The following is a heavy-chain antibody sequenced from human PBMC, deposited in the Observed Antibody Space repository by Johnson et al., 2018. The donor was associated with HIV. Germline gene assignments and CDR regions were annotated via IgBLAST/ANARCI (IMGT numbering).Heavy chain of an antibody. CDR2: INWNGGST. J-gene: IGHJ3*02. CDR3: TTKPYSSSWYGAFDI. CDR1: GFTFDDYG. Sequence: VQLVESGGGLIQPGGSLRLSCAASGFTFDDYGMSWVRQAPGKGLEWVSGINWNGGSTGYADSVKGRFTISRDNAKNTLYLQMNSLKTEDTAVYYCTTKPYSSSWYGAFDIWGQGTMVTVSS. V-gene: IGHV3-20*04. D-gene: IGHD6-13*01.